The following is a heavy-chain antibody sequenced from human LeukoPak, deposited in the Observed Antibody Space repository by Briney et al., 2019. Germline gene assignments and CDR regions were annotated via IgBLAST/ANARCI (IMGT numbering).Heavy chain of an antibody. Sequence: GSLRLSCAASGFTFSSYAMSWVRQAPGKGLEWVSVISGSGGSTYYADSVKGRFTISRDNSKNTLYLQMNSLRAEDTAVYYCAKDISSGYYYFDYWGQGTLVTVSS. D-gene: IGHD3-22*01. J-gene: IGHJ4*02. CDR3: AKDISSGYYYFDY. CDR1: GFTFSSYA. CDR2: ISGSGGST. V-gene: IGHV3-23*01.